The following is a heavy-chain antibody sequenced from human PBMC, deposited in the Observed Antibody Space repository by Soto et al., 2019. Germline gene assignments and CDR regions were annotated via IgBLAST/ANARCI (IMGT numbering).Heavy chain of an antibody. V-gene: IGHV4-39*01. J-gene: IGHJ4*02. CDR3: ARLYYDFWSGYLGYFDY. Sequence: QLQLQESGPGLVKPSETLSLTCTVSGGSISSSSYYWGWIRQPPGKGLEWIGSIYYSGSTYYNPSLKSRVTISVDTSKNQFSLKLSSVTAADTAVYYCARLYYDFWSGYLGYFDYWGQGTLVTVSS. D-gene: IGHD3-3*01. CDR2: IYYSGST. CDR1: GGSISSSSYY.